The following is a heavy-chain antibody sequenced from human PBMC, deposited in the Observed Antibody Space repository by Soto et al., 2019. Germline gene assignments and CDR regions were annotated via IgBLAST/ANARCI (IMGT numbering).Heavy chain of an antibody. CDR2: IVPLFGTA. D-gene: IGHD2-21*01. CDR1: GGTFGNTA. V-gene: IGHV1-69*12. Sequence: QVQLVQSGAEVKEPGSSVNVSCKTSGGTFGNTAVTWVRQVPGQGLEWIGGIVPLFGTANYAQKFRGRVMITADEPTSPAYMDLSSLRSDDTALYYCASDGDPGYSIVSGPLGRGRFDPWGQGTLVTVSS. CDR3: ASDGDPGYSIVSGPLGRGRFDP. J-gene: IGHJ5*02.